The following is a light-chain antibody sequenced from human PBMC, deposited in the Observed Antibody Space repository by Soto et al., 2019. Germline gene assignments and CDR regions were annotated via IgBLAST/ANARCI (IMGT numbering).Light chain of an antibody. CDR3: QQDERYPMT. CDR1: QSISSW. CDR2: KAS. J-gene: IGKJ4*01. V-gene: IGKV1-5*03. Sequence: DSPMTQYPSTLSASVGDRVTITCRASQSISSWLAWYQQKPGKAPKLLISKASTLQSGVPPRFSGSGYGTEFTLTISSLQPDDFATYYCQQDERYPMTFGGGTKVEIK.